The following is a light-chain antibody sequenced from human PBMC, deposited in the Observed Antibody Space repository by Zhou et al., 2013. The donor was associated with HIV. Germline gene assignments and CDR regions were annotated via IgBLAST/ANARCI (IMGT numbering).Light chain of an antibody. CDR2: GAS. Sequence: EIVMTQSPATLSVSPGERATLSCRASQSVSSNLAWYQQKPGQAPRLLIYGASTRATGIPARFSGSGSGTEFTLTISNMQSEDSAVYYCQQYNNWPPLTFGGGTKVEIK. J-gene: IGKJ4*01. CDR1: QSVSSN. CDR3: QQYNNWPPLT. V-gene: IGKV3-15*01.